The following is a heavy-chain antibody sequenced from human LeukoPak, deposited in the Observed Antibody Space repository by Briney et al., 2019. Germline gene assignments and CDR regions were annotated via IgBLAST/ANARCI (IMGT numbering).Heavy chain of an antibody. Sequence: GGSLRLSCAASGFTFTSYSMSWVRQAPGKGLEWVSGTSDRGDYTYYADSVKGRFTISRDNSKNTLYLQMNSLRAEDTAVYYCARDLGAFDIWGQGTMVTVSS. V-gene: IGHV3-23*01. J-gene: IGHJ3*02. CDR1: GFTFTSYS. CDR3: ARDLGAFDI. CDR2: TSDRGDYT.